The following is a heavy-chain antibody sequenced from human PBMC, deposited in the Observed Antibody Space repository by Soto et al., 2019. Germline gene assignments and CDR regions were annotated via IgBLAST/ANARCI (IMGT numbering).Heavy chain of an antibody. CDR1: GYTFTSYD. Sequence: ASVKVSCKASGYTFTSYDINWMRQATGQGLEWMGWMNPNSGNTGYAQKFQGRVTMTRNTSISTAYMELSSLRSEDTAVYYCARGLGDFWSGYYDHEPKDYYYYYMDVWGKGTTVTVSS. J-gene: IGHJ6*03. V-gene: IGHV1-8*01. CDR2: MNPNSGNT. CDR3: ARGLGDFWSGYYDHEPKDYYYYYMDV. D-gene: IGHD3-3*01.